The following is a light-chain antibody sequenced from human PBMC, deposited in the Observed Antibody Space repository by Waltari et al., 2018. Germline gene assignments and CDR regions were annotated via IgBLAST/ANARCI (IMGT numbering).Light chain of an antibody. Sequence: QSALPQPASVAGSPGQSVHISCPGTSRDVGGYNYVDWYQKHPGKHTKLIMYDVNTWPSGVSNRFSGSKSGNTASLTISGLQAEDEADYFCSSFTSTHTYVFGSGTKVNVL. CDR3: SSFTSTHTYV. J-gene: IGLJ1*01. CDR2: DVN. CDR1: SRDVGGYNY. V-gene: IGLV2-14*03.